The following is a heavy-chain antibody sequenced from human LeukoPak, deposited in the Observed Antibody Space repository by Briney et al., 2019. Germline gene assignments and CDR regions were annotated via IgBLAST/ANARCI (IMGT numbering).Heavy chain of an antibody. J-gene: IGHJ4*02. Sequence: GESLKISFKGSGYRFTSYWIGWVRQMPGKGLEWMGIIYPGDSDTRYSPSFQGQVTISADKTISTAYLQWSSLKASDTAMYYCARHTYDSSGYYYYFDYWGQGTLVTVSS. D-gene: IGHD3-22*01. CDR1: GYRFTSYW. CDR3: ARHTYDSSGYYYYFDY. CDR2: IYPGDSDT. V-gene: IGHV5-51*01.